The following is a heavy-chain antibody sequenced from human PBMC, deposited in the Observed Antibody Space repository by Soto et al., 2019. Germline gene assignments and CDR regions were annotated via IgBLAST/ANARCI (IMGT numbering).Heavy chain of an antibody. CDR1: GYIFTNYA. CDR3: AREECSAGSCYSLDSFAI. D-gene: IGHD2-15*01. V-gene: IGHV1-3*04. J-gene: IGHJ3*02. Sequence: ASVKVSCKASGYIFTNYAMQWVRPAPGQRLERMGWINTGNGTTKYSQKFQGRVTFTRDTSASTVYMEVSSLKSEDTAVYYCAREECSAGSCYSLDSFAIWGQGTMVTVSS. CDR2: INTGNGTT.